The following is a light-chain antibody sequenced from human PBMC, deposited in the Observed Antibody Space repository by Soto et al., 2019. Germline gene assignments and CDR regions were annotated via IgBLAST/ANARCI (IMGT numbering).Light chain of an antibody. V-gene: IGLV2-23*03. CDR2: EGS. J-gene: IGLJ2*01. Sequence: QSVLTQPASVSGSPGQSITMSCTGTSSDVGGYNLVSWYQQHPGKAPKLMIYEGSKRPSGVSNRFSGSKSGNTASLTISGLQAEDEADYYCSSYAGSSTFVVFGGGTKLTVL. CDR3: SSYAGSSTFVV. CDR1: SSDVGGYNL.